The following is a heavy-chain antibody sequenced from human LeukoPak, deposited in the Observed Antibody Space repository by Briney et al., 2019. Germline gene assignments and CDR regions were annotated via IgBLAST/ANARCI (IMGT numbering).Heavy chain of an antibody. CDR3: ARRGWLDY. Sequence: AGRSLRLSCTASGFTFGDYAMSWVRQAPGKGLEWVANIKQDGSEKYYVDSVKGRFTISRDNAKNSLYLQMNSLRAEDTVVYYCARRGWLDYWGQGTLVTVSS. D-gene: IGHD2-15*01. CDR1: GFTFGDYA. J-gene: IGHJ4*02. V-gene: IGHV3-7*01. CDR2: IKQDGSEK.